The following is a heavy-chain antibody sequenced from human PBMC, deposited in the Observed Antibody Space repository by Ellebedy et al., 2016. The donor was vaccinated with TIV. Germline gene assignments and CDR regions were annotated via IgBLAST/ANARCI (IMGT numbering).Heavy chain of an antibody. D-gene: IGHD6-13*01. CDR3: ARESSDSSSWQPKHYYYYGMDV. CDR1: GGSISSYY. J-gene: IGHJ6*02. CDR2: IYYSGST. V-gene: IGHV4-59*01. Sequence: SETLSLTXTVSGGSISSYYWSWIRQPPGKGLEWIGSIYYSGSTYYNPSLKSRVTISVDTSKNQFSLKLSSVTAADTAVYYCARESSDSSSWQPKHYYYYGMDVWGQGTTVTVSS.